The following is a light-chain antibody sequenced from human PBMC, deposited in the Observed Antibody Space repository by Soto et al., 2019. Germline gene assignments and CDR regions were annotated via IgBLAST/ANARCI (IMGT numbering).Light chain of an antibody. V-gene: IGKV3-20*01. J-gene: IGKJ2*02. CDR3: QQYGSSPQGT. CDR2: GAS. Sequence: EIVLTQSPGTLSLSPGERATLSCRASQSVSSSYLAWYQQKPGQAPRLLIYGASSRATGIPDRFSGSGSGTDFTLTISRLEPEAFAVYYCQQYGSSPQGTFGQGTKLEIK. CDR1: QSVSSSY.